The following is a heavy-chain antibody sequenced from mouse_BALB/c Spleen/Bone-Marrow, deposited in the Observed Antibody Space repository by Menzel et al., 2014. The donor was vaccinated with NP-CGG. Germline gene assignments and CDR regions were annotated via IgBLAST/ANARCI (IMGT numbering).Heavy chain of an antibody. J-gene: IGHJ3*01. CDR3: ARSGGNSGFAY. D-gene: IGHD2-1*01. Sequence: EVKLVESGPDLVKPSQSLSLPCTVTGYSITSGYSWHWIQQFPGNKLEWMGYIHYRGSTNSNPSLKSRISITRDTSKNQFFLQLNSVTTEDTATYYCARSGGNSGFAYWGQGTLVTVSA. CDR2: IHYRGST. CDR1: GYSITSGYS. V-gene: IGHV3-1*02.